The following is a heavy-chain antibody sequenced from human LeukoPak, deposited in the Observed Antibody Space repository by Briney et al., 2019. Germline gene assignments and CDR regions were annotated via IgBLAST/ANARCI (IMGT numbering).Heavy chain of an antibody. J-gene: IGHJ5*02. V-gene: IGHV4-34*01. CDR1: GGSFSGYY. Sequence: SETLSLTCAAYGGSFSGYYWSWIRQPPGKGLEWIGEINHSGSTNYNPSLKSRVTISVDTSKNQFSLKLSSVTAADTAVYYCARGTSYYDFWSGYSNWFDPWGQGTLVTVSS. D-gene: IGHD3-3*01. CDR3: ARGTSYYDFWSGYSNWFDP. CDR2: INHSGST.